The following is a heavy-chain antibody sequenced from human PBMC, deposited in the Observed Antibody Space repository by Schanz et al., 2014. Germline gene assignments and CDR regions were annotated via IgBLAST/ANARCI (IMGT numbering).Heavy chain of an antibody. V-gene: IGHV3-23*04. CDR1: GFGFSSYS. D-gene: IGHD5-18*01. J-gene: IGHJ4*02. CDR2: ISGGGGTT. CDR3: AKDAENAAMITYYFDY. Sequence: EVQLVESGGGLIQPGGSLRLSCAASGFGFSSYSMNWVRQAPGKGLEWVSAISGGGGTTYYADSVKGRFTISRDNSKNTLYLQMNILRAEAAAVYYCAKDAENAAMITYYFDYWGQGTLVTVSS.